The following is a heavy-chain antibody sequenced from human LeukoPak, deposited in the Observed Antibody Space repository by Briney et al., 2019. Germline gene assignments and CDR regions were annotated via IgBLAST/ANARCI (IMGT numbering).Heavy chain of an antibody. D-gene: IGHD3-16*02. J-gene: IGHJ5*02. CDR1: GYTFTSYY. V-gene: IGHV1-46*01. Sequence: ASVKVSCKASGYTFTSYYMHWVRQAPGQGLEWMGIINPSGGSTSYAQKFQGRVTMTRDTSTSTVYMELSSLRSEDTAVYYCAREIATFGGVIVDDWFDPWGQGTLVTVSS. CDR3: AREIATFGGVIVDDWFDP. CDR2: INPSGGST.